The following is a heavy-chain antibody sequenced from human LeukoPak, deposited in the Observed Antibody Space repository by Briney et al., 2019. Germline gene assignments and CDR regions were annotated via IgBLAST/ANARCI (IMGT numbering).Heavy chain of an antibody. CDR3: ATDQFLPSRAFDI. CDR2: IYYSGST. D-gene: IGHD2-2*01. V-gene: IGHV4-59*12. CDR1: GGSISSYY. J-gene: IGHJ3*02. Sequence: SETLSLTCTVSGGSISSYYWSWIRQPPGKGLEWIGYIYYSGSTNYNPSLKSRVTISVDTSKNQFSLKLSSVTAADTAVYYCATDQFLPSRAFDIWGQGTMVTVSS.